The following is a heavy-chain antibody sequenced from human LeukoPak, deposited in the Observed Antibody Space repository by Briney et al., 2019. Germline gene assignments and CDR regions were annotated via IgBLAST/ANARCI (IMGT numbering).Heavy chain of an antibody. J-gene: IGHJ4*02. V-gene: IGHV3-9*01. D-gene: IGHD3-22*01. CDR2: ISWNSGSI. CDR3: AKDISYYYDSSGYFDY. CDR1: GFTFDDYA. Sequence: PGRSLRLSCAASGFTFDDYAMHWVRQAPGKGLEWVSGISWNSGSIAYADSVKGRFTISRDNAKNSLYLQMNSLRAEDTALYYCAKDISYYYDSSGYFDYWGQGTLVTVSS.